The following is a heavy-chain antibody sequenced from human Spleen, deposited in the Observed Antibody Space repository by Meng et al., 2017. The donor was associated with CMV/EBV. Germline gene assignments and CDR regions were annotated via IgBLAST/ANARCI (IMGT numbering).Heavy chain of an antibody. CDR3: ARDWVDFWSGYYTGSNYYYGMDV. J-gene: IGHJ6*02. D-gene: IGHD3-3*01. Sequence: GGSLRLSCAASGFTFSSYGMHWVRQAPGKGLEWVAFIRYDGSNKYYADSVKGRLTISRDNAKNTLYLQMNSLRAEDTAVYYCARDWVDFWSGYYTGSNYYYGMDVWGQGTTVTVSS. CDR2: IRYDGSNK. CDR1: GFTFSSYG. V-gene: IGHV3-30*02.